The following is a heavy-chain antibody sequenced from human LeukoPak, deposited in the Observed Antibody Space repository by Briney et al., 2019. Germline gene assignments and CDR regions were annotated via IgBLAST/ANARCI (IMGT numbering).Heavy chain of an antibody. D-gene: IGHD2-2*01. CDR2: IYPGDSDT. V-gene: IGHV5-51*01. Sequence: GESLKISCKGSGYRFTSYWIGWVRQMPGKGLEWMGIIYPGDSDTRYSPSFQGQVTISADKSISTAYLQWSSLKASDTAMYYCARPYCSSTSCYDPYITVPPTLDHWGQGTLVTVSS. CDR3: ARPYCSSTSCYDPYITVPPTLDH. CDR1: GYRFTSYW. J-gene: IGHJ4*02.